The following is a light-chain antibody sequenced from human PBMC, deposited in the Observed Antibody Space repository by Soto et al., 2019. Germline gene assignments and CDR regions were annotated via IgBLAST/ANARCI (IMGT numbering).Light chain of an antibody. CDR3: QQYGSSPFT. CDR1: QSVSSSY. CDR2: GAS. Sequence: EIVLTQSPGTLSLPPGERATLSSRASQSVSSSYLAWYQRKPGQAPRLLIYGASSRATGIPDRFSGSGSGTDFTLTISRLEPEDFAVYYCQQYGSSPFTFGPGTKVDIK. J-gene: IGKJ3*01. V-gene: IGKV3-20*01.